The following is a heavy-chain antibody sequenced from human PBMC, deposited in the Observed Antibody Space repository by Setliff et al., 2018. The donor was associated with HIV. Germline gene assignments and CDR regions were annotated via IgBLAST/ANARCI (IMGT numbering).Heavy chain of an antibody. Sequence: PGGSLRLSCAASGFIFDDYTMHWVRQAPGKGLEWVSGISWNSGSIGYADSVKGRFTISRDNAKNSLYLQMNSLRAEDMALYYCAKGRRGYSYGYDAFDIWGQGTMVTVSS. CDR1: GFIFDDYT. CDR3: AKGRRGYSYGYDAFDI. J-gene: IGHJ3*02. V-gene: IGHV3-9*03. D-gene: IGHD5-18*01. CDR2: ISWNSGSI.